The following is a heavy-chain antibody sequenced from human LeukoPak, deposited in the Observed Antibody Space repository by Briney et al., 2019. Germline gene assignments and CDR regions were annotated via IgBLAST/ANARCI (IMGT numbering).Heavy chain of an antibody. D-gene: IGHD5-24*01. Sequence: ASVKVSCQASGYTFTTYDINWVRQATGQGLAWMGWMNPNSGNTGYAQKFQGRLTMTRNTSISTAYMELSSLRSEDTAVYYCARDLEMATTLYWYFDLWGRGTLVTVSS. J-gene: IGHJ2*01. CDR3: ARDLEMATTLYWYFDL. V-gene: IGHV1-8*01. CDR2: MNPNSGNT. CDR1: GYTFTTYD.